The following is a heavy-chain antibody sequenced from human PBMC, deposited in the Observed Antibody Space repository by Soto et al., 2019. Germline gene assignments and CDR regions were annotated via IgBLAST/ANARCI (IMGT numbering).Heavy chain of an antibody. CDR1: GYTFTNYD. Sequence: ASVKVSCKASGYTFTNYDINCGRQATGQGLEWMGWMNPNGGNTGYAQKLQGRVTMTRNTSMSTASMELSSLRSEDTAVYYCARGPMSCTSSSCPYFFDYWAQGTLVTVSS. V-gene: IGHV1-8*01. CDR3: ARGPMSCTSSSCPYFFDY. CDR2: MNPNGGNT. J-gene: IGHJ4*02. D-gene: IGHD2-2*01.